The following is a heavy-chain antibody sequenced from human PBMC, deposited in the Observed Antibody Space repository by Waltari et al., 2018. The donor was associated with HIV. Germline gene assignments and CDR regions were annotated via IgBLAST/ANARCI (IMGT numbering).Heavy chain of an antibody. CDR1: GFTFSSYW. J-gene: IGHJ6*02. Sequence: EVQLVESGGGLVQPGGSLRLSCAASGFTFSSYWMSWVRQAPGKGLEWVANIKQDGSEKYYVDSVKGRFTISRDNAKNSLYLQMNSLRAEDTAVYYCARFGADYYYYGMDVWGQGTTVTVSS. CDR3: ARFGADYYYYGMDV. D-gene: IGHD3-10*01. V-gene: IGHV3-7*01. CDR2: IKQDGSEK.